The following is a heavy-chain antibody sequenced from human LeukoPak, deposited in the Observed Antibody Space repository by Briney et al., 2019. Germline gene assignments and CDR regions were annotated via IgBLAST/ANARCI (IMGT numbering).Heavy chain of an antibody. CDR3: ARARGWEPNYYYYMDV. CDR2: IWYDGSNK. J-gene: IGHJ6*03. Sequence: GGPLRLSCIPSGFTFNSYAMFWVRQAPGKGLEWVSLIWYDGSNKYYADSVKGRFTVSRDNSKNTLFLQMNSLRAEDTAVYYCARARGWEPNYYYYMDVWGRGTTVTVSS. D-gene: IGHD1-26*01. V-gene: IGHV3-33*07. CDR1: GFTFNSYA.